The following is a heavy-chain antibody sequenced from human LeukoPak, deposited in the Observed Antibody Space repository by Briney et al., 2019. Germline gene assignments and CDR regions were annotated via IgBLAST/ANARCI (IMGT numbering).Heavy chain of an antibody. J-gene: IGHJ4*02. V-gene: IGHV4-59*01. CDR1: GDSISGFY. CDR2: IHYSGST. D-gene: IGHD4-11*01. Sequence: SETLSLTCTVSGDSISGFYWSWIRQPPGKGLEWIGYIHYSGSTTYNPSLKSRVTISVDTSKNQFSLRLSSVTAADTAVYYCARGTTTLTPLAYWGQGALVTVSS. CDR3: ARGTTTLTPLAY.